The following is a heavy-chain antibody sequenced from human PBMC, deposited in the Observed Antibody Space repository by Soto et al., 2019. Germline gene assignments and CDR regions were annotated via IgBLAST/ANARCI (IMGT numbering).Heavy chain of an antibody. D-gene: IGHD3-10*01. CDR1: GFSFKNYA. Sequence: QVQLVESGGGVVQPGSSVRLSCAASGFSFKNYAYHWVRQAPGKGLEWVALISHNDEPKIFYADSVQGRFTISRDNFKNTVYLQMNSLRDEDTAVYHCARGVRAETYYNAFDYWGQGTQVTVSS. CDR2: ISHNDEPKI. J-gene: IGHJ4*01. CDR3: ARGVRAETYYNAFDY. V-gene: IGHV3-30-3*01.